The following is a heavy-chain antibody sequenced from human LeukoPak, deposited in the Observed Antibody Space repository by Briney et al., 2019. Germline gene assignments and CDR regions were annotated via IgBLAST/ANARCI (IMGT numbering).Heavy chain of an antibody. Sequence: PERSLRLSCTASGFTFSTYGMHWVRQAPGKGLEWVALIWHDGSNQYYADSVKGRFTISRDNSKNTLFLQMNSLRAEDTAVYYCAREMIDNGVYAPDSWGQGTLVTVSS. CDR3: AREMIDNGVYAPDS. V-gene: IGHV3-33*08. CDR2: IWHDGSNQ. D-gene: IGHD4-17*01. CDR1: GFTFSTYG. J-gene: IGHJ4*02.